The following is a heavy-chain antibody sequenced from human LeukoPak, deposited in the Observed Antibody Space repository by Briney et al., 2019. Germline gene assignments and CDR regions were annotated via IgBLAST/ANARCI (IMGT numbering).Heavy chain of an antibody. CDR3: ARVTRGTFDY. CDR2: TYYRSKWYN. J-gene: IGHJ4*02. V-gene: IGHV6-1*01. D-gene: IGHD1-14*01. CDR1: GDSVSSNSTA. Sequence: SQTLSLTCGISGDSVSSNSTAWNWIRQSPSRGLVWLGRTYYRSKWYNDYAVSVKSRITINPDISKNQFSLQLNSVTREDTAVYYCARVTRGTFDYRGQGTLVTVSS.